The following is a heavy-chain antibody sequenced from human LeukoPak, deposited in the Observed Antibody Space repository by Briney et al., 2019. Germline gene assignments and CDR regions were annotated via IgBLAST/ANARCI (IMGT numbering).Heavy chain of an antibody. CDR3: ARDEPNLYSGSLG. V-gene: IGHV3-7*04. Sequence: GGSLRLSCAASGFTFSGFWVSWVPEAPGQGLEWVANIKQDGSEKYYADSVKCRFTISRDNAKNSLYLQMNSLRAEDTAVYYRARDEPNLYSGSLGWGQGTLVTVSS. J-gene: IGHJ4*02. CDR2: IKQDGSEK. D-gene: IGHD1-26*01. CDR1: GFTFSGFW.